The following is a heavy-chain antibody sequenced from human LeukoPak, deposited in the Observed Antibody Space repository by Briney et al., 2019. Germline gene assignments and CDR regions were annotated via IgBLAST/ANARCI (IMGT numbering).Heavy chain of an antibody. D-gene: IGHD5-18*01. CDR2: ITGGGGAP. V-gene: IGHV3-23*01. J-gene: IGHJ4*02. CDR1: GITFSSYA. CDR3: AKGPPIQLWLPPFDY. Sequence: GGSLRLSCAVSGITFSSYAMNWVRQAPGRGLEWVSGITGGGGAPHYADSVKGRFTISRGNSKNTVYLQMTSLRAEDTAVYYCAKGPPIQLWLPPFDYWGQGTLVTVSS.